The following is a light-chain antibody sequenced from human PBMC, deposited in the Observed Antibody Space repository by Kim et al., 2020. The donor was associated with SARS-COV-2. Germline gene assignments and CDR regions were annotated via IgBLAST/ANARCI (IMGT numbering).Light chain of an antibody. CDR2: GKN. Sequence: VSLGQTVRITCQGDSLRSYYATWYQQKPGQAPILVIYGKNNRPSGIPDRFSGSSSGNTASLTITGTQAGDEANYYCNSRDSNDNVVFGGGTKVTVL. CDR1: SLRSYY. J-gene: IGLJ2*01. CDR3: NSRDSNDNVV. V-gene: IGLV3-19*01.